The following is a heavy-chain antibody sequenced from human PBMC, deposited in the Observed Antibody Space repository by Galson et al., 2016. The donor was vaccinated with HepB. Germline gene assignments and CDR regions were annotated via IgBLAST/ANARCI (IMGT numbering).Heavy chain of an antibody. CDR1: GLTVGGNY. V-gene: IGHV3-53*04. D-gene: IGHD6-13*01. Sequence: SLRLSCAASGLTVGGNYMTWVRQSPGKGLETVSVIYGDGSTYYEDSVKGRFTISRHNFNNTLFLQMNTLKPEDTAVYYCVRPGSRYAMDVWGQGTTVTVSS. CDR3: VRPGSRYAMDV. J-gene: IGHJ6*02. CDR2: IYGDGST.